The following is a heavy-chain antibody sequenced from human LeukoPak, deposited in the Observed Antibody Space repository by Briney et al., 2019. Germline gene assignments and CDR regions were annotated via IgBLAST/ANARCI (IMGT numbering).Heavy chain of an antibody. CDR1: GFIFSTFE. J-gene: IGHJ3*02. Sequence: GGSLRLSCAASGFIFSTFEMNWVRQAPGKGLEWLSYIGSSGRTIYYADSVKGRFTISRDNPKNSLYLQMNSLRAEDTAVYYCARVVVGSDGFDIWGQGTMVTVSS. CDR2: IGSSGRTI. V-gene: IGHV3-48*03. D-gene: IGHD2-15*01. CDR3: ARVVVGSDGFDI.